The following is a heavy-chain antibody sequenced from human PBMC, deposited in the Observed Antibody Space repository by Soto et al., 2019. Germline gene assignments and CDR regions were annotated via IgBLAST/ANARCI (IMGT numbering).Heavy chain of an antibody. Sequence: PSETLSLTCTVSGGSISSYYWSWIRQPPGKGLEWIGYIYYSGSTNYNPSLKSRVTISVDTSKNQFSLKLSSVTAADTAVYYYARVVRGVTSYFDYWGQGTLVTVSS. D-gene: IGHD3-10*01. CDR1: GGSISSYY. J-gene: IGHJ4*02. CDR2: IYYSGST. CDR3: ARVVRGVTSYFDY. V-gene: IGHV4-59*01.